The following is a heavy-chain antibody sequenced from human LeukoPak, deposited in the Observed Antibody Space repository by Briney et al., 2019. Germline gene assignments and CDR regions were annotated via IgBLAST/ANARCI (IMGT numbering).Heavy chain of an antibody. D-gene: IGHD1-1*01. V-gene: IGHV3-23*01. Sequence: GGSLRLSCAASGFTFSSYAMSWVRQAPGKGLEWVSAISGSGGSTYYADSVKGRFTISRDNSKNTLYLQMNSLRAEDTAGYYCATLEPGDHHFDSWGQGPLAPVSS. J-gene: IGHJ4*02. CDR2: ISGSGGST. CDR1: GFTFSSYA. CDR3: ATLEPGDHHFDS.